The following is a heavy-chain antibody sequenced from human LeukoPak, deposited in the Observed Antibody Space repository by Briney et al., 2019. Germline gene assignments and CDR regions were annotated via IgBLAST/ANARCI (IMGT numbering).Heavy chain of an antibody. D-gene: IGHD7-27*01. CDR3: TRDRGSSTLGDY. V-gene: IGHV3-49*04. Sequence: PGGSLRLSCVASGITVSSNYMSWVRQAPGKGLEWVGFIRSKAFGETAEYAASVKGRFTISRDDSKSIAYLQMNSLKTEDTAVYYCTRDRGSSTLGDYWGQGTLVTVSS. J-gene: IGHJ4*02. CDR2: IRSKAFGETA. CDR1: GITVSSNY.